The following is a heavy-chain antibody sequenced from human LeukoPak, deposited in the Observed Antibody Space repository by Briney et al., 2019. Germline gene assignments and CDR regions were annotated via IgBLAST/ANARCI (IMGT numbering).Heavy chain of an antibody. CDR3: ARDQRCRDSACYSTDFFDS. D-gene: IGHD2-21*02. CDR2: IRGDGGET. CDR1: GFTFRTYW. Sequence: PGGSLRLSCVASGFTFRTYWMTWVRQAPGKGLEWVAKIRGDGGETSYGDSVKGRFTISRDNADNSIHLQMTSLRADDSAVYFCARDQRCRDSACYSTDFFDSWGQGTLVSVSS. J-gene: IGHJ5*01. V-gene: IGHV3-7*01.